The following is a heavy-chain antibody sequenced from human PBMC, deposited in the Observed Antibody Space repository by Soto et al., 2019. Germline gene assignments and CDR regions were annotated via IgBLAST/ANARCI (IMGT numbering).Heavy chain of an antibody. V-gene: IGHV4-59*01. D-gene: IGHD3-22*01. CDR1: GGSISSYY. CDR3: ARDRLRGYDSSGFYS. CDR2: IYYSGST. J-gene: IGHJ4*02. Sequence: SETLSLTCTVSGGSISSYYWSWIRQPPGKGLEWIGYIYYSGSTNYNPSLKSRVTISVATSTNTVYMELKRLRSDDTAVYYCARDRLRGYDSSGFYSWGQGTPVTVSS.